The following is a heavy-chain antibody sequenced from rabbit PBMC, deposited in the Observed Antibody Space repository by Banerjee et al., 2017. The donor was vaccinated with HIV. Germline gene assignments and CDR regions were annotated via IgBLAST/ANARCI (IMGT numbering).Heavy chain of an antibody. CDR3: ARDVVAGDGYAL. J-gene: IGHJ4*01. CDR1: GFDLSSYFF. D-gene: IGHD6-1*01. CDR2: IYTGSGST. Sequence: QEQLEEPGGGLVKPEGSLTHTCKASGFDLSSYFFMCWVRQAPGKGLEWSGCIYTGSGSTYYASWAKGRFTIAKTSSTTVTLQMTSLTAADTATYFCARDVVAGDGYALWGPGTLVTVS. V-gene: IGHV1S45*01.